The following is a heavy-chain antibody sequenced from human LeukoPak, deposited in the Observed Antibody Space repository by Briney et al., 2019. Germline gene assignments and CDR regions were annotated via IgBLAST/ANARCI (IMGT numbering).Heavy chain of an antibody. CDR2: ISGSGGST. J-gene: IGHJ5*02. CDR3: AKVGVSGEVPGHWFDP. D-gene: IGHD5/OR15-5a*01. CDR1: GFTFFDYG. V-gene: IGHV3-23*01. Sequence: QPGGSLRLSCAASGFTFFDYGMTWVRQAPGKVLDWVSSISGSGGSTYYADSVTGRFTISRDNSKDTVYLQMNSLRAEDTAIYFCAKVGVSGEVPGHWFDPWGQGTLVTVSS.